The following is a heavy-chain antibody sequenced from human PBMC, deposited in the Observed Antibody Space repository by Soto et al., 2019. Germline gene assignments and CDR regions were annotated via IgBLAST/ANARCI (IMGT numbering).Heavy chain of an antibody. J-gene: IGHJ5*02. Sequence: VQSGAEVKKPGASVKVSCKASGYNFIGDGITWVRQAPGQGLEWMGWISAYNGNSNYAQSLQDRVPMTTDSSTATAYLELRSLRPDVTAVYFCARGMYRAWGDPWGQGTPVTVSS. CDR2: ISAYNGNS. D-gene: IGHD7-27*01. CDR3: ARGMYRAWGDP. CDR1: GYNFIGDG. V-gene: IGHV1-18*01.